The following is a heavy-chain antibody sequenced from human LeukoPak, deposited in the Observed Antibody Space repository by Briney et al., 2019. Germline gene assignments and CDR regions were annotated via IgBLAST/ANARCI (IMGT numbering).Heavy chain of an antibody. D-gene: IGHD2-21*02. V-gene: IGHV1-3*01. CDR3: ARGCGGDCPTAEYFQY. J-gene: IGHJ1*01. CDR2: INPGNGDR. CDR1: GYTFTSYT. Sequence: GASVKVSCKASGYTFTSYTVNWVRQAPGQGLEWMGWINPGNGDRKYSQKFQARVTITRDTSASTTYMELSRLTYEDTAVYYCARGCGGDCPTAEYFQYWGQGTLVAVSS.